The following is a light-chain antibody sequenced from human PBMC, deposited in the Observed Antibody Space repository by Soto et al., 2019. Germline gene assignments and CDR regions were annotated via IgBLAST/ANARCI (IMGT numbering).Light chain of an antibody. Sequence: DVQMTQSPSSLSASVGDRVTITCRASQNIASFLNWYQQRPGTAPKLLIYAASNLESGVPSRFSGRGSATDFTLTISSLQPEDFPTYFCQQPYSMPVTFGQGPKLEMK. CDR1: QNIASF. CDR3: QQPYSMPVT. J-gene: IGKJ2*01. V-gene: IGKV1-39*01. CDR2: AAS.